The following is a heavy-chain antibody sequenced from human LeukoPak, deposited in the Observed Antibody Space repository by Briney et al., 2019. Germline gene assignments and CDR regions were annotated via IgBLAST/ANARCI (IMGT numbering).Heavy chain of an antibody. V-gene: IGHV3-23*01. D-gene: IGHD3-10*01. J-gene: IGHJ6*03. CDR2: IGGYSLTV. Sequence: GGSLGLSCAASGFTFSNYVMSWVRQAPGKGLEWVSAIGGYSLTVYNAQSLKGRFTVSRDNSKNTLYLQVTDLRVDDTAVYYCAKGQMVRGVTTSYYMDAWGKGTRVTVSS. CDR1: GFTFSNYV. CDR3: AKGQMVRGVTTSYYMDA.